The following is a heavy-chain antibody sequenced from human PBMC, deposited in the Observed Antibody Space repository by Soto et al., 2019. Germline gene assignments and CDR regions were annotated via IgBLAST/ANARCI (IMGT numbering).Heavy chain of an antibody. CDR3: ARGYSTVTSYFHY. J-gene: IGHJ4*02. CDR1: GFTFSDYH. Sequence: QVQLMESGGGLVKPGGSLRLSCAASGFTFSDYHMTWIRQAPGKGLEWVSYISSSGNTIYYVDSVKGRFTISRDNAKNSLYLQMNSLRVDDTAVYYCARGYSTVTSYFHYWGQGTLVTVSS. CDR2: ISSSGNTI. V-gene: IGHV3-11*01. D-gene: IGHD4-17*01.